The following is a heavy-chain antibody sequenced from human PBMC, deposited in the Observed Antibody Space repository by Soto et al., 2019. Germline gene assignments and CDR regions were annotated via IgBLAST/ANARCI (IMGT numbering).Heavy chain of an antibody. CDR1: VFSLSTSGVG. D-gene: IGHD2-15*01. CDR3: AHRPSYCSGGSCYSGFEY. V-gene: IGHV2-5*02. Sequence: QITLKESGPTLVKPTQTLTLTCTFSVFSLSTSGVGVGWIRQPPGKALEWLALIYWDDDKRYSPSLKSRLTIPKYTSKNQVVLTMTNMDPVDTATYYCAHRPSYCSGGSCYSGFEYWGQGKLVTVYS. CDR2: IYWDDDK. J-gene: IGHJ4*02.